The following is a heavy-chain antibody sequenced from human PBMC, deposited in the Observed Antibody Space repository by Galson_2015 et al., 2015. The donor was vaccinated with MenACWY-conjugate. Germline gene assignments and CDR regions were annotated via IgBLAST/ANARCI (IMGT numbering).Heavy chain of an antibody. V-gene: IGHV1-69*06. J-gene: IGHJ6*03. Sequence: SVKVSCKASGGTFSSYAISWVRQAPGQGLEWMGGIIPIFGTANYAQKFQGRVTITAGKSTSTAYMELSSLRSEDTAVYYCARLVGYYDILTGSMDVWGKGTTVTVSS. CDR1: GGTFSSYA. CDR2: IIPIFGTA. D-gene: IGHD3-9*01. CDR3: ARLVGYYDILTGSMDV.